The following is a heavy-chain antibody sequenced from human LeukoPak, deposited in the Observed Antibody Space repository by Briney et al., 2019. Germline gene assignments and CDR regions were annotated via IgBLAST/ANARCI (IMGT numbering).Heavy chain of an antibody. V-gene: IGHV4-59*01. Sequence: PSETLSLTCTVSGGSISNYYWNWIRQPPGKGLEWIGYIYYYYSGSTNYNPSLKSRVTISVDTSKNQFSLKLSAVTAADTAVYYCARGRGGGGTSNNWFDPWGQGTHVIVSS. D-gene: IGHD2-15*01. J-gene: IGHJ5*02. CDR2: IYYYYSGST. CDR3: ARGRGGGGTSNNWFDP. CDR1: GGSISNYY.